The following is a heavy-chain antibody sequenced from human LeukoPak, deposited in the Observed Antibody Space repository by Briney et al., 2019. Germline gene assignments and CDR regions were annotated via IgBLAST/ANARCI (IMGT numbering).Heavy chain of an antibody. Sequence: GGSLRLSCAASGISFSSHGMHWVRQAPGKGLEWVAVIPYDGSNKYYTDSVKGRFTISRDNSKNTLYLQMTSLRPEDTAVYYCAKDATKGNLIITNGVAVASKFNWFDTWGQGTLVTVSS. V-gene: IGHV3-30*02. D-gene: IGHD6-19*01. J-gene: IGHJ5*02. CDR2: IPYDGSNK. CDR3: AKDATKGNLIITNGVAVASKFNWFDT. CDR1: GISFSSHG.